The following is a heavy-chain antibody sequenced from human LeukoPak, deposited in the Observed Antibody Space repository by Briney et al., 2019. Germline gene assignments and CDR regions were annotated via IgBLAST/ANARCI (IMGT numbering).Heavy chain of an antibody. CDR2: ISSSGSTI. V-gene: IGHV3-11*01. Sequence: GGSLRLSCTVSGFTVGTYAMSWVRQAPGKGLEWVSYISSSGSTIYYADSVKGRFTISRDNAKNSLYLQMNSLRAEDTAVYYCARDRITIFGVVTPPNWFDPWGQGTLVTVSS. CDR3: ARDRITIFGVVTPPNWFDP. D-gene: IGHD3-3*01. J-gene: IGHJ5*02. CDR1: GFTVGTYA.